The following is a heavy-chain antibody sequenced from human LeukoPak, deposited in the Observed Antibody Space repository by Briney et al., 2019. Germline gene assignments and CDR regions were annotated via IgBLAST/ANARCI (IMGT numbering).Heavy chain of an antibody. J-gene: IGHJ4*02. V-gene: IGHV3-21*01. Sequence: KTGGSLRLSCAPSGFTFSSYSMNWVRQAPGRGLEWVSSISSSSSYIYYVDSVKGRFTISRDNAKNSLYLQMNSLRAEDTAVYYCASIAPSDYWGQGTLVTVSS. D-gene: IGHD2-15*01. CDR3: ASIAPSDY. CDR1: GFTFSSYS. CDR2: ISSSSSYI.